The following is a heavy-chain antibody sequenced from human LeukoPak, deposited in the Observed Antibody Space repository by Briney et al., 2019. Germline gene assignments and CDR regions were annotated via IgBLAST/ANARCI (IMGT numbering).Heavy chain of an antibody. CDR2: ISSVSSTI. J-gene: IGHJ4*02. Sequence: SGGSLRLSCAASGFTFSSYGMHWVRQAPGKGLEWISFISSVSSTIFYADSVKGRFNISRDNVKNSLYLQMNGLRAEDTAVYYCARVHGGYPFDQWGQGTLVTVSS. CDR3: ARVHGGYPFDQ. CDR1: GFTFSSYG. D-gene: IGHD2-15*01. V-gene: IGHV3-48*01.